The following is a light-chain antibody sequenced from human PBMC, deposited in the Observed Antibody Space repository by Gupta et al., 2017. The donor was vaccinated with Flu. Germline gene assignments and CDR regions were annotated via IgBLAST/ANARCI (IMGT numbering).Light chain of an antibody. Sequence: QSVLTHPPSASGTPVQRVSISCSGSSSSIGSNNVNWYQHLPGTAPTLLIYVNNQRPSGVHARFSGATNCNSASLVISGRHDEDDADDDYASWDDSISSQGGFGGGTKLTVL. J-gene: IGLJ2*01. CDR3: ASWDDSISSQGG. CDR2: VNN. CDR1: SSSIGSNN. V-gene: IGLV1-44*01.